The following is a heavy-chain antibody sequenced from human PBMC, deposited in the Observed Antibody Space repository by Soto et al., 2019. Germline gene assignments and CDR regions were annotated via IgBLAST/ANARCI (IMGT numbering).Heavy chain of an antibody. CDR1: GYSFTGYY. V-gene: IGHV1-2*02. Sequence: QVQLVQSGAEVKKPGASVKVSCKASGYSFTGYYMHWVRQAPGQGLEWMGWIDPHSGGTNYVPEFHGRVAMTSDTSMTTVYMELSRLRSDDTAVYYCARGVPAAIHLGWFDPWGQGTLVTVSS. J-gene: IGHJ5*02. CDR2: IDPHSGGT. CDR3: ARGVPAAIHLGWFDP. D-gene: IGHD2-2*02.